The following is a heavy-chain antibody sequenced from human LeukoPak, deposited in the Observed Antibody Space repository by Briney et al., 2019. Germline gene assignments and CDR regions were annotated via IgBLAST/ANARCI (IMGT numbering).Heavy chain of an antibody. Sequence: GASVKVSCKASGYTFTNYGISWVRQAPGQGLEWMGWISAYNGNTDYAQKFQGRVNMTIHTSTSIAYMELRSLVSDDTAVYYCARDRSTSSLWGQGTLVTVSS. CDR2: ISAYNGNT. CDR3: ARDRSTSSL. V-gene: IGHV1-18*01. D-gene: IGHD6-6*01. CDR1: GYTFTNYG. J-gene: IGHJ4*02.